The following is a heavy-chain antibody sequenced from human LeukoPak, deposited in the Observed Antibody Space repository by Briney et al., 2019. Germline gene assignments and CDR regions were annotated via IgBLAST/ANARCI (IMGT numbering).Heavy chain of an antibody. D-gene: IGHD2-2*01. CDR3: ARDCSSTSCPFDY. CDR2: ISGYNGNT. V-gene: IGHV1-18*01. J-gene: IGHJ4*02. Sequence: ASVKVSCKASGCTFTSYGITWVRQAPGQGLEWMGWISGYNGNTNYAQKLQGRVTMTTDTSTSTAYMELRSLRSDDTAVYYCARDCSSTSCPFDYWGQGTLVTVSS. CDR1: GCTFTSYG.